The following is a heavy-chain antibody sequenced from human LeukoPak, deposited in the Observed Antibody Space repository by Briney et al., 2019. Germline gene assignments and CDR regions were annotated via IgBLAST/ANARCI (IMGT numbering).Heavy chain of an antibody. CDR3: ARVDSTLTYFHYFFMDV. Sequence: GGSLRLSCAASGFTFSSFSVNWVRQAPRKGLEWGSYISSTSDAIYYADSVKGRFTISRDNAKNSLYLQMNSLRAEDTAVYYCARVDSTLTYFHYFFMDVWGKGTPVTVSS. J-gene: IGHJ6*03. D-gene: IGHD2-2*01. V-gene: IGHV3-48*01. CDR1: GFTFSSFS. CDR2: ISSTSDAI.